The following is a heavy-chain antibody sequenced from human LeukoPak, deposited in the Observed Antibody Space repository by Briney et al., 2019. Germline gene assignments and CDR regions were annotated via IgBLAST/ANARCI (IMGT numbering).Heavy chain of an antibody. CDR1: GYTFTGYY. CDR3: AKDQYSTYYYGSGDAFDI. Sequence: ASVKVSCKASGYTFTGYYMHWVRQAPGQGLEWMGWINPNSGGTNYAQKFQGRVTMTRDTSISTAYMELSRLRSDDTAVYYCAKDQYSTYYYGSGDAFDIWGQGTMVTVSS. J-gene: IGHJ3*02. D-gene: IGHD3-10*01. CDR2: INPNSGGT. V-gene: IGHV1-2*02.